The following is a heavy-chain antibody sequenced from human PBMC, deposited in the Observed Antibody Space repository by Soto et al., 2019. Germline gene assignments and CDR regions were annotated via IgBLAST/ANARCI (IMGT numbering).Heavy chain of an antibody. D-gene: IGHD3-22*01. V-gene: IGHV5-51*01. CDR3: ARHGATYYYDSSGHHGDGMDV. CDR1: GYSFTSYW. Sequence: GESLKISCKGSGYSFTSYWIGWVRQMPGKGLEWMGIIYPGDSDTRYSPSFQGQVTISADKSISTAYLQWSSLKASDTAMYYCARHGATYYYDSSGHHGDGMDVWGQGTTVTVSS. J-gene: IGHJ6*02. CDR2: IYPGDSDT.